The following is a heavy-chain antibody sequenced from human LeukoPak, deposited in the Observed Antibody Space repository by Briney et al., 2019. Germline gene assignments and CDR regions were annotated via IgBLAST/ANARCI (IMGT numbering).Heavy chain of an antibody. D-gene: IGHD2/OR15-2a*01. CDR2: IFPSDSDT. J-gene: IGHJ4*02. CDR1: GYSFNSYW. CDR3: ARSVSPYYFDF. V-gene: IGHV5-51*01. Sequence: GESLKISCKGSGYSFNSYWIGWVRQMPGKGLEWMGIIFPSDSDTRHIPSLQGQVTISVDKSITTAHLQWSSLKASDTAMYYCARSVSPYYFDFWGQGTLVTVSS.